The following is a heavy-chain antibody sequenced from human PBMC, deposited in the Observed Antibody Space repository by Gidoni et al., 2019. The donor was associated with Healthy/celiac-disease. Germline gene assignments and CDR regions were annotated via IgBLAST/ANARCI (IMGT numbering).Heavy chain of an antibody. D-gene: IGHD5-12*01. J-gene: IGHJ5*02. Sequence: QLQLQESGPGLVKPSETLSLTCTVSGGSISSSSYYWGWIRQPPGKGLEWIGSIYYSGSTYYNPSLKSRVTISVDTSKNQFSLKLSSVTAADTAVYYGARQVATISGGNWFDPWGQGTLVTVSS. CDR3: ARQVATISGGNWFDP. CDR2: IYYSGST. V-gene: IGHV4-39*01. CDR1: GGSISSSSYY.